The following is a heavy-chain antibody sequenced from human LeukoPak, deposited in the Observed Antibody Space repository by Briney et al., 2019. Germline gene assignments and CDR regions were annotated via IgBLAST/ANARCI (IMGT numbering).Heavy chain of an antibody. D-gene: IGHD3/OR15-3a*01. Sequence: GGSLRLSCAASGFTFSRYWMHWARQAPGKGLLWVSRINSDGSSTYYADSVKGRFTTSRDNAKNALHLQMNSPTAEDTAVYYCVLDLFSSFAFDIWGQGTMVTVSS. CDR2: INSDGSST. CDR1: GFTFSRYW. CDR3: VLDLFSSFAFDI. V-gene: IGHV3-74*01. J-gene: IGHJ3*02.